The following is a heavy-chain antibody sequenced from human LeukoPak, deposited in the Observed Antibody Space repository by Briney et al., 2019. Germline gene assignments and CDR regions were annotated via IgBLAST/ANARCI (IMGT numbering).Heavy chain of an antibody. Sequence: ASVKVSCKASGYTCTGYYMHWVRQAPGQGLEWMGWINPNSGGTNYAQKFQGRVTMTRDTSISTAYMELSRLRSDDTAVYYCARGSSSGVYYYYYYIDVWGKGTTVTVSS. D-gene: IGHD6-13*01. CDR2: INPNSGGT. J-gene: IGHJ6*03. CDR1: GYTCTGYY. V-gene: IGHV1-2*02. CDR3: ARGSSSGVYYYYYYIDV.